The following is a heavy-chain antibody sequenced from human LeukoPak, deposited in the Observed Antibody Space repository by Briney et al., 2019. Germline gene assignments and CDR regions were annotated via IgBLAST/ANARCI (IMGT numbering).Heavy chain of an antibody. J-gene: IGHJ4*02. V-gene: IGHV4-38-2*02. CDR2: IYHSGTT. D-gene: IGHD3-22*01. CDR3: ARDGVFHDSDGYSFDY. CDR1: NYSITSGYF. Sequence: SETLSLTCAVSNYSITSGYFWGWIRQPPGKGLEWIASIYHSGTTYYNPSLRNRVTLFVDTSKNQLSLKLTSLTAADTAVYYCARDGVFHDSDGYSFDYWGQGTLVTVSS.